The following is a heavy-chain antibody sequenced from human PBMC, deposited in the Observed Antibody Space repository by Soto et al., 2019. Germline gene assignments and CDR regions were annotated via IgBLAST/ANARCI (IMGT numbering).Heavy chain of an antibody. CDR1: GYTFTSYY. Sequence: ASVKVSCKASGYTFTSYYMHWVRQAPGQGLEWMGIINPSGGSTSYAQKFQGRVTMTRDTSTSTVYMELSSLRSEDTAVYYCASHDVYGDYGSYYMDVRGKGTTVTDSS. CDR3: ASHDVYGDYGSYYMDV. D-gene: IGHD4-17*01. CDR2: INPSGGST. J-gene: IGHJ6*03. V-gene: IGHV1-46*03.